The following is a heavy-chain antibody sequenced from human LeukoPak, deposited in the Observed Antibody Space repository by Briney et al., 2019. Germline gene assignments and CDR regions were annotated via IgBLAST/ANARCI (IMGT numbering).Heavy chain of an antibody. CDR2: ISSNGGST. D-gene: IGHD3-10*01. CDR3: VKPLLNNVLLWFGELLAY. J-gene: IGHJ4*02. V-gene: IGHV3-64D*06. CDR1: GFTFSSYA. Sequence: GGSLRLSCSASGFTFSSYAMHWVRQAPGKGLEYVSAISSNGGSTYYADSVKGRFTISRDNSKNTLYLQMSSLRAEDTAVYYCVKPLLNNVLLWFGELLAYWGQGTLVTVSS.